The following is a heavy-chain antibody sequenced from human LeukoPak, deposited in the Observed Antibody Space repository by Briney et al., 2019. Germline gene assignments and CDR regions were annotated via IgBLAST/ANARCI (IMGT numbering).Heavy chain of an antibody. D-gene: IGHD3-22*01. V-gene: IGHV4-34*01. CDR2: INHSGST. CDR3: ARYYYDSSGYPAFDY. CDR1: GGSFSGYY. J-gene: IGHJ4*02. Sequence: SETLSLTCAVSGGSFSGYYWSWIRQPPGKGLEWIGEINHSGSTNYNPSLKSRVTISVDTSKNQFSLKLSSVTAADTAVYYCARYYYDSSGYPAFDYWGQGTLVTVSS.